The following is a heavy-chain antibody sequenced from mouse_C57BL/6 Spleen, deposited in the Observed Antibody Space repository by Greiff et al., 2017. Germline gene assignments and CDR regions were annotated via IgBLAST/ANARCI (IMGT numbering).Heavy chain of an antibody. Sequence: EVMLVESGGDLVKPGGALKLPCAASGFTFSSYGMSWVRQTPDKRLEWVATISSGGSFTYNPDSVKGRFTISRDNAKNTLYLPMSSLKSDDTAMYYCARHDITTEYYYAMDYCGQGTSVTVSS. CDR2: ISSGGSFT. CDR1: GFTFSSYG. J-gene: IGHJ4*01. CDR3: ARHDITTEYYYAMDY. D-gene: IGHD1-1*01. V-gene: IGHV5-6*01.